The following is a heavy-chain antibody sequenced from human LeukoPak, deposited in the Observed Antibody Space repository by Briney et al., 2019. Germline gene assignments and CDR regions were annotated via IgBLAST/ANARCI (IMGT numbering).Heavy chain of an antibody. CDR2: IKQDGSEE. Sequence: GGSLRLSCAASGFTFSSYWMSWVRQAPGKGLEWVANIKQDGSEEYYVDSVKGRFTISRDNAKNSLYLQMNSLRAEDTAVYYCARIDRYDYVWGSYRSFDYWGQGTLVTVSS. CDR1: GFTFSSYW. V-gene: IGHV3-7*01. J-gene: IGHJ4*02. CDR3: ARIDRYDYVWGSYRSFDY. D-gene: IGHD3-16*02.